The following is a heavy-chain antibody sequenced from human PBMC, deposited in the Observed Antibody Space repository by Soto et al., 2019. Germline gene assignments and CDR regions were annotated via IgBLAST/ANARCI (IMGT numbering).Heavy chain of an antibody. CDR2: IIPIFGTA. D-gene: IGHD5-12*01. CDR3: ARGGSSEMATMRFDY. V-gene: IGHV1-69*13. Sequence: ASVKVSCKASGGTFSSYAISWVRQAPGQGLEWMGGIIPIFGTANYAQKFQGRVTITADESTSTAYMELSSMRSEDTAVYYCARGGSSEMATMRFDYWGQGTLVTVSS. J-gene: IGHJ4*02. CDR1: GGTFSSYA.